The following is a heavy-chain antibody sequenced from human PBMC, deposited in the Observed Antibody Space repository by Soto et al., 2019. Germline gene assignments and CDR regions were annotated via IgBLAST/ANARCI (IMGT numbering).Heavy chain of an antibody. V-gene: IGHV3-7*01. D-gene: IGHD6-13*01. CDR1: GFTFGSYW. CDR3: ARIASTGRGWDV. J-gene: IGHJ6*02. Sequence: EVQLVESGGGLAQPGGSLRLSGAASGFTFGSYWMSWVRQAPGKGLEWVANIKQIGSEQNYVDFVKGRFTISRDNANNSLYLQMNSLRAEDTAVYYCARIASTGRGWDVWGQGTTVVVSS. CDR2: IKQIGSEQ.